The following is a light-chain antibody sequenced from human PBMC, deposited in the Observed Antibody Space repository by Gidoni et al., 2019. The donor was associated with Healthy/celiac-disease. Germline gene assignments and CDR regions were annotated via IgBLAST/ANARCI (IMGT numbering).Light chain of an antibody. Sequence: EIQMTQSPSSLSASVGDRVTITCRASQSISSYLNWYQQKPGKAPKLLIYAASSLQSGVPSRFSGSGSGTDFTLTISSLQPEDFATYYCQQSYSTPPTFGQXTKVEIK. V-gene: IGKV1-39*01. CDR1: QSISSY. CDR2: AAS. J-gene: IGKJ1*01. CDR3: QQSYSTPPT.